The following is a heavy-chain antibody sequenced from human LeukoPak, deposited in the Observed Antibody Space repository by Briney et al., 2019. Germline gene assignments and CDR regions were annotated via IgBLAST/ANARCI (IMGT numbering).Heavy chain of an antibody. V-gene: IGHV3-21*04. J-gene: IGHJ4*02. D-gene: IGHD3-22*01. CDR1: GFTFSSYW. CDR3: ARDVYDSSGYYYLDY. CDR2: ISSSSGYI. Sequence: GGSLRLSCAASGFTFSSYWMSWVRQAPGKGLEWVSSISSSSGYIYYADSVKGRFTISRDNAKNSLYLQMNSLRAEDTAVYYCARDVYDSSGYYYLDYWGQGTLVTVSS.